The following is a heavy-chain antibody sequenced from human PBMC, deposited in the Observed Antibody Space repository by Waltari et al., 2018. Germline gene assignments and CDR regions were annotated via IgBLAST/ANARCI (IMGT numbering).Heavy chain of an antibody. CDR1: GGSFHGYD. J-gene: IGHJ4*02. CDR2: IHPSGST. CDR3: ARGRDPYKGGSL. D-gene: IGHD1-1*01. Sequence: QVQLQQWGAGLLKPSETLSLTCAVYGGSFHGYDLSWTRQPPGKGLEWIGEIHPSGSTAYHPALTSRVTISGDMSKNQFSLKLTSVTAADTAVYFCARGRDPYKGGSLWGLGTLVTVSS. V-gene: IGHV4-34*01.